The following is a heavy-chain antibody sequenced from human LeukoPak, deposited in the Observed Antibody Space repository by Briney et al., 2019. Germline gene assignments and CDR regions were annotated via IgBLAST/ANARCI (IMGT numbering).Heavy chain of an antibody. V-gene: IGHV3-21*01. Sequence: GGSLRLSCAASGFTFSSYSMNWVRQAPGKGLEWVSSISSGSSYIYYADSVKGRFTISRDNAKNSLYLQMNSLRAEDTAVYYCARDSRENYDILTGYSTNWFDPWGQGTLVTVSS. J-gene: IGHJ5*02. CDR2: ISSGSSYI. CDR3: ARDSRENYDILTGYSTNWFDP. D-gene: IGHD3-9*01. CDR1: GFTFSSYS.